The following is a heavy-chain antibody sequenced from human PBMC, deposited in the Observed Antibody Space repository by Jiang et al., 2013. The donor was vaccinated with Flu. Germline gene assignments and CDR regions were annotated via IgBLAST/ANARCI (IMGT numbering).Heavy chain of an antibody. CDR1: GFTFSNYA. CDR2: ISGSGGST. Sequence: VQLVESGGGLVHPGGSLRLSCAASGFTFSNYAMSWVRQAPGKGLEWVSAISGSGGSTFYADSVKGRFTISRDNSKNTLYLQMNSLRAEDTAVYYCAKDRWYSSSSDAFDIWGQGTMVTVSS. J-gene: IGHJ3*02. V-gene: IGHV3-23*04. CDR3: AKDRWYSSSSDAFDI. D-gene: IGHD6-6*01.